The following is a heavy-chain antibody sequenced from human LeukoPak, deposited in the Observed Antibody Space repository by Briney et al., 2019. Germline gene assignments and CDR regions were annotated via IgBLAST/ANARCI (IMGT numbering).Heavy chain of an antibody. CDR2: ISSSSSYI. CDR1: GFTFSSYS. CDR3: ARDWDSSGPYYFDY. J-gene: IGHJ4*02. D-gene: IGHD6-19*01. Sequence: GGSLRLSCAASGFTFSSYSMNWVRQAPGRGLEWVSSISSSSSYIYYADSVKGRFTISRDNAKNSLYLQMNSLRAEDTAVYYCARDWDSSGPYYFDYWGQGTLVTVSS. V-gene: IGHV3-21*01.